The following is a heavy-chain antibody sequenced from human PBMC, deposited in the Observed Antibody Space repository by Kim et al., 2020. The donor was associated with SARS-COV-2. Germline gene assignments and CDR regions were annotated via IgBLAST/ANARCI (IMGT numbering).Heavy chain of an antibody. CDR1: GGTFSSCA. V-gene: IGHV1-69*13. CDR3: ARGGWARGSVSYVYYYYGMDV. D-gene: IGHD3-10*01. CDR2: IIPFFGTA. J-gene: IGHJ6*02. Sequence: SVKVSCKASGGTFSSCAIIWVRQAPGQGLAWMGGIIPFFGTANYAQKFQGRVTITAYASTSTAYMELSSLRSEDTAVDYCARGGWARGSVSYVYYYYGMDVWGQGTTVTVSS.